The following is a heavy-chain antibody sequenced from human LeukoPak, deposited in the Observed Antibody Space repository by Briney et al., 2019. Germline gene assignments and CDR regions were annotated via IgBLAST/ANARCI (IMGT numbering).Heavy chain of an antibody. V-gene: IGHV3-23*01. Sequence: GGSLRLSCAVSGFTFSSYGMSWVRQAPGKGREWVSAISGSGGSTYYADSAKGRFTISRDNSKNTLYLQMNSLRAEDTAVYYCAKDRHGPVDYWGQGTLVTVSS. J-gene: IGHJ4*02. CDR2: ISGSGGST. CDR3: AKDRHGPVDY. CDR1: GFTFSSYG. D-gene: IGHD3-10*01.